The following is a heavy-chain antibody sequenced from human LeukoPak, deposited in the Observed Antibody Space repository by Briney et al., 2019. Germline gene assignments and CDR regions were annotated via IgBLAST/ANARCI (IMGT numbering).Heavy chain of an antibody. CDR2: IIPIFGTA. D-gene: IGHD3-22*01. Sequence: SVKVSCKASGGTFSSYAISWVRQAPGQGLEWMGGIIPIFGTANYAQKFQGRVTITADESTSTAYMELSSLRSEDTAVFYCARVSAEVSHYYDSSGYYRTWGQGTLVTVSS. CDR1: GGTFSSYA. CDR3: ARVSAEVSHYYDSSGYYRT. V-gene: IGHV1-69*13. J-gene: IGHJ5*02.